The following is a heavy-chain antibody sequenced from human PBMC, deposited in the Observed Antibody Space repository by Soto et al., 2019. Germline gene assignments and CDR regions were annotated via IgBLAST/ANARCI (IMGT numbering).Heavy chain of an antibody. CDR1: GGSISSYY. J-gene: IGHJ6*02. CDR3: ARERYYGMDV. CDR2: IYYSGST. V-gene: IGHV4-59*01. Sequence: PSETLSLTCTVSGGSISSYYWSWIRQRPGRGLEWIGNIYYSGSTNCNSSLKSQVTISVDTSKNQCSLTLSSVTAADPAVYYCARERYYGMDVWGQGTTVTVSS.